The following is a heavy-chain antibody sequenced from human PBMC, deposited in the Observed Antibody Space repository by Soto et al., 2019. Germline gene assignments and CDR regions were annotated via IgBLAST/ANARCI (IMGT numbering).Heavy chain of an antibody. CDR3: ARTIAALYYFDY. J-gene: IGHJ4*02. Sequence: GGSPRLSCAASGFSFGSYAMHWVRQAPGKGLEWVAVISYDGSNKYYADSVKGRFTISRDNSKNTLYLQMNSLRAEDTAVYYCARTIAALYYFDYWGQGTLVTVSS. V-gene: IGHV3-30-3*01. D-gene: IGHD6-13*01. CDR2: ISYDGSNK. CDR1: GFSFGSYA.